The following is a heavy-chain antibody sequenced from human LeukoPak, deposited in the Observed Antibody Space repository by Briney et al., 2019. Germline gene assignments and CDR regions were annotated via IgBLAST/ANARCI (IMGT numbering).Heavy chain of an antibody. D-gene: IGHD2-2*01. Sequence: PGGSLRLSCAASGFTVSSNYMSWVRQAPGKGLEWVSVIYSGGSTYYADSVKGRFTISRDNSKNTLYLQMNSLRAEDTAVYYCARVYTAYCSSTSCYSWYFGYWGQGTLVTVSS. CDR3: ARVYTAYCSSTSCYSWYFGY. CDR1: GFTVSSNY. CDR2: IYSGGST. J-gene: IGHJ4*02. V-gene: IGHV3-53*01.